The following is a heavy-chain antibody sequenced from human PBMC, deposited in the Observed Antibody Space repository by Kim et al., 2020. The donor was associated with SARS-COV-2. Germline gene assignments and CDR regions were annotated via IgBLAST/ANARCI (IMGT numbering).Heavy chain of an antibody. V-gene: IGHV4-59*01. J-gene: IGHJ6*03. D-gene: IGHD3-3*01. Sequence: SETLSLTCTVSGGSISSYYWSWIRQPPGKGLEWIGYIYYSGSTNYNPSLKSRVTISVDTSKNQFSLKLSSVTAADTAVYYCARGDRGATIFHYYYYMDV. CDR3: ARGDRGATIFHYYYYMDV. CDR2: IYYSGST. CDR1: GGSISSYY.